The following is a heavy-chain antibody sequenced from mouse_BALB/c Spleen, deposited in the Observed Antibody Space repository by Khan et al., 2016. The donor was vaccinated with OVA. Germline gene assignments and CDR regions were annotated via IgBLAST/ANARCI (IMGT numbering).Heavy chain of an antibody. CDR1: GYSITSNYA. CDR2: ISYSGST. D-gene: IGHD1-1*01. CDR3: ARGNYYGYGMDY. V-gene: IGHV3-2*02. Sequence: VRLQQSGPGLVKPSQSLSLTCTVAGYSITSNYAWNWLRQFPGNKLEWMGYISYSGSTNYNPSLKSRISITRDTSKNQFFLQLNSVTTEDTATXYCARGNYYGYGMDYGGQGTSITVSS. J-gene: IGHJ4*01.